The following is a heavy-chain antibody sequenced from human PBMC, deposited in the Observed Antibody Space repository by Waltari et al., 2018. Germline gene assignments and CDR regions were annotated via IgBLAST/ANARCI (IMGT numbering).Heavy chain of an antibody. J-gene: IGHJ4*01. D-gene: IGHD3-10*01. V-gene: IGHV1-8*01. Sequence: QVQLVQSGAEIKKPGASVKVSCKASGYTFTSYDINWVRQATGQGLEWMGWMNPNSGDTGSAQKFQDRVTKTSNTSIPTACMELRGLRSEDTAVYYCAGEGLRGVSGHWGHGTLVSVSS. CDR3: AGEGLRGVSGH. CDR2: MNPNSGDT. CDR1: GYTFTSYD.